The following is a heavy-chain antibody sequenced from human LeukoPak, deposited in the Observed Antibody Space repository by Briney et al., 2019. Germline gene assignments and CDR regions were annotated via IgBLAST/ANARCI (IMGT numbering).Heavy chain of an antibody. Sequence: PGGSLRLSCAASGFTFDDYAMHWVRQAPGKGLEWVSGISWNSGSIGYADSVKGRFTISRDNAKNSLYLQMNSLRAEDMALYYCAKEGSSGLGGNWFDPWGQGTLVTVSS. CDR1: GFTFDDYA. D-gene: IGHD6-6*01. J-gene: IGHJ5*02. CDR3: AKEGSSGLGGNWFDP. V-gene: IGHV3-9*03. CDR2: ISWNSGSI.